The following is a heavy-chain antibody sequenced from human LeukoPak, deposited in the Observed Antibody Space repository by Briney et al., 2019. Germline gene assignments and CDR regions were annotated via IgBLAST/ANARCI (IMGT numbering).Heavy chain of an antibody. Sequence: GGSLRLSCAVFGITFDDYAMHWVRQVPGKGLEWVSGLNWNSGSIGYAHSVKGRFTISRDNSKNTLALQMNSLRPEDTALYYCAKDKTSGISGPFDSWGQGVLVTVSS. J-gene: IGHJ5*01. V-gene: IGHV3-9*01. CDR1: GITFDDYA. CDR3: AKDKTSGISGPFDS. CDR2: LNWNSGSI. D-gene: IGHD6-13*01.